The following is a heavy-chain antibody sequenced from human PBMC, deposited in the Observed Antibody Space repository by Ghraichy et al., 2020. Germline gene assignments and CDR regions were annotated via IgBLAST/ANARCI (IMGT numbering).Heavy chain of an antibody. CDR1: GFTFSSYA. CDR3: AKTRSGIRSPFDY. CDR2: INYSGGST. V-gene: IGHV3-23*01. D-gene: IGHD2-21*01. J-gene: IGHJ4*02. Sequence: GGSLRLSCAASGFTFSSYAMSWVRQAPGKGLEWVSVINYSGGSTYYADSVKGRFTISRDNSKNTLHVQMNSLGAEDTAVYYCAKTRSGIRSPFDYWGQGSLVTVSS.